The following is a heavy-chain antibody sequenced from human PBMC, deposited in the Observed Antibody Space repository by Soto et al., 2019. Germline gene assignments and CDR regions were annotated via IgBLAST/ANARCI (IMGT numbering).Heavy chain of an antibody. CDR2: IVVGSGNT. J-gene: IGHJ3*02. V-gene: IGHV1-58*01. CDR3: AAQGYGGNSVVNAFDI. Sequence: ASVKVSCKASGFTFTSSAVQWVRQARGQRLEWIGWIVVGSGNTNYAQKFQERVTITRDMSTSTAYMELSSLRSEDTAVYYCAAQGYGGNSVVNAFDIWGQGTMVTVSS. CDR1: GFTFTSSA. D-gene: IGHD4-17*01.